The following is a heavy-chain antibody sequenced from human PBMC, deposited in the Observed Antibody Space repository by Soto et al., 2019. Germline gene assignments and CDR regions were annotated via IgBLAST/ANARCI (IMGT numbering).Heavy chain of an antibody. J-gene: IGHJ4*02. D-gene: IGHD2-2*03. CDR3: ARDLSAMDRSLDY. V-gene: IGHV3-48*02. CDR2: IDNSGSII. Sequence: GSLRLSCAASGFTFISYSMNWVRQAPGEGLEWISYIDNSGSIIYYANSVKGRFTISRDNAINSLYLQMSSLRDEDTAVYYCARDLSAMDRSLDYWGQGTLVTVSS. CDR1: GFTFISYS.